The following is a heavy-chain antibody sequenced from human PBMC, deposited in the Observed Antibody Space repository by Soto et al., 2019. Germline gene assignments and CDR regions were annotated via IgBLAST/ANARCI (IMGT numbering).Heavy chain of an antibody. D-gene: IGHD3-10*01. V-gene: IGHV3-66*01. CDR2: IYSGGST. CDR3: ARDKRRFGEFHFDY. CDR1: GFTVSSNY. Sequence: GGSLRLSCAASGFTVSSNYMSWVRQAPGKGLEWVSVIYSGGSTYYADSVKGRFTISRDNSKNTLYLQMNSLRAEDTAVYYCARDKRRFGEFHFDYWGQGTLVTVSS. J-gene: IGHJ4*02.